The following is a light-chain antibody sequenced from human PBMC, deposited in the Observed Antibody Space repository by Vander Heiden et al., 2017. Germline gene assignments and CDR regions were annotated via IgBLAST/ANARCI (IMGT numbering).Light chain of an antibody. CDR1: QNISSY. CDR2: AAS. CDR3: QQSYSMPLT. V-gene: IGKV1-39*01. Sequence: QMTQSPSSLSASVGDRVTITCRASQNISSYVNWYQQRAGRAPKLLIYAASRLQGGVPSKFSGERSGTDFTLTISSMGPEDFATYYCQQSYSMPLTFGGGTKVEIK. J-gene: IGKJ4*01.